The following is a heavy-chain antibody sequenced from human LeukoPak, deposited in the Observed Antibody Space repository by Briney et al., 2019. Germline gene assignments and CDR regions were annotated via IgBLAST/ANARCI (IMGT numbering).Heavy chain of an antibody. CDR1: GFTFSSYA. D-gene: IGHD6-6*01. CDR2: IKQDGSEK. V-gene: IGHV3-7*01. CDR3: AREGIAARPYNWFDP. Sequence: TGGSLRLSCAASGFTFSSYAMHWVRQAPGKGLEWVANIKQDGSEKYYVDSVKGRFTISRDNAKNSLYLQMNSLRAEDTAVYYCAREGIAARPYNWFDPWGQGTLVTVSS. J-gene: IGHJ5*02.